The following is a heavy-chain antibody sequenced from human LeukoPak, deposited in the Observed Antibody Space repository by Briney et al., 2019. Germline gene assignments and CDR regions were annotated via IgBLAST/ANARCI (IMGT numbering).Heavy chain of an antibody. V-gene: IGHV3-9*01. CDR3: AKARYYYDSSGIFDY. D-gene: IGHD3-22*01. J-gene: IGHJ4*02. CDR1: GFTFDDYA. Sequence: PGGSLRLSCAASGFTFDDYAMHWVRQAPGKGLEWVSGISWNSGSIGYADSVKGRFTISRDNAKNSLYLQMNSLRAEDTALYYCAKARYYYDSSGIFDYWGQGTLVTVSS. CDR2: ISWNSGSI.